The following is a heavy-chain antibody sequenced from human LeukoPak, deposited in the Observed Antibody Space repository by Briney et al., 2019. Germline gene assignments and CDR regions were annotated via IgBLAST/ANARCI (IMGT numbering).Heavy chain of an antibody. V-gene: IGHV7-4-1*02. CDR3: AKNYYDSSGYFWSAFDI. D-gene: IGHD3-22*01. J-gene: IGHJ3*02. CDR2: INTNTGNP. Sequence: ASVKVSCKASGYTFTSYAMNWVRQAPGQGLEWMGWINTNTGNPTYAQGFTGRFVFSLDTSVSTAYLQISSLKAEDTAVYYCAKNYYDSSGYFWSAFDIWGQGTMVTVSS. CDR1: GYTFTSYA.